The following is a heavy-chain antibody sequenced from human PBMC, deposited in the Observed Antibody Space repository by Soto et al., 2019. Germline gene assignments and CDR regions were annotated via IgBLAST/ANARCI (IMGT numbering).Heavy chain of an antibody. J-gene: IGHJ4*02. V-gene: IGHV1-18*01. Sequence: GASVKVSCKASGYTFTSYGISWVRQAPGQGLEWMGWISAYNGNTNYAQKLQGRVTMTTDTSTSTAYMELRSLRSDDTAVYYCARVYNRNDLYYFDYWGQGTLVTVSS. CDR1: GYTFTSYG. D-gene: IGHD1-20*01. CDR3: ARVYNRNDLYYFDY. CDR2: ISAYNGNT.